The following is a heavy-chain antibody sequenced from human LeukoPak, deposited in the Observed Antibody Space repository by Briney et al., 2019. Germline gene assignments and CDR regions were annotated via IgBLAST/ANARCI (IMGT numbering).Heavy chain of an antibody. CDR3: ARASYSSSWYYFDY. CDR1: GGSFSGYY. D-gene: IGHD6-13*01. V-gene: IGHV4-34*01. Sequence: PSETLSLTCAVYGGSFSGYYWSWIRQPPGKGLEWIGEINHSGSTNYNPSLKSRVTISVDTSKNQFSLKLSSVTAADTAVYYCARASYSSSWYYFDYWGQGTLVTVSS. CDR2: INHSGST. J-gene: IGHJ4*02.